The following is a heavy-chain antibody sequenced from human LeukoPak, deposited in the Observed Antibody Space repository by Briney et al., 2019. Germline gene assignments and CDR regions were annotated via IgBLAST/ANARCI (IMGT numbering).Heavy chain of an antibody. CDR1: GDSVSSSSAA. CDR2: TYFRFEWHT. J-gene: IGHJ5*02. D-gene: IGHD1-14*01. Sequence: SQTLSLTCDISGDSVSSSSAAWNWIRQSPSRGLEWLGRTYFRFEWHTNYAVSAKSPMTINADPSKNQFSLLLHSVTPDDTAVYYCARGPGPASTNWFDPWGQGTLVTVSP. CDR3: ARGPGPASTNWFDP. V-gene: IGHV6-1*01.